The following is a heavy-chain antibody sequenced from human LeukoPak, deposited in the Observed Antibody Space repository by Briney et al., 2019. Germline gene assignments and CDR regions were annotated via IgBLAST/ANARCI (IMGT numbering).Heavy chain of an antibody. V-gene: IGHV4-61*02. J-gene: IGHJ4*02. Sequence: SQTLSLTCTVSGGSISSGAKYWSWIRQPAGKGLEWIGRIYTSGSTNYNPSLKSRVTISVDTSKNQFSLKLSSVTAADTAVYYCARERKDSSGYCFDYWGQGTLVTVSS. D-gene: IGHD3-22*01. CDR1: GGSISSGAKY. CDR3: ARERKDSSGYCFDY. CDR2: IYTSGST.